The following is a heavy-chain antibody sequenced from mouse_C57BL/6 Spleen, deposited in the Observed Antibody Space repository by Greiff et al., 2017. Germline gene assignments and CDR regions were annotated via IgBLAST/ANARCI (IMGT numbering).Heavy chain of an antibody. CDR3: ARCHYSNWYFDV. V-gene: IGHV14-2*01. CDR2: IDPEDGET. D-gene: IGHD2-5*01. CDR1: GFNINDYY. Sequence: VQLQQSGAELVKPGASVKLSCTASGFNINDYYMHWVKQRTEQGLAWIGRIDPEDGETKYAPKFQGKATITADTSSNPASLQLSSLTSEDTAVYYCARCHYSNWYFDVWGTGTTVTVSS. J-gene: IGHJ1*03.